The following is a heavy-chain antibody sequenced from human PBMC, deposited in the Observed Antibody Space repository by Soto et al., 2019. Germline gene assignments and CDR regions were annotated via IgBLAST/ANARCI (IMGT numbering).Heavy chain of an antibody. Sequence: EVQLVESGGGLVQPGGSLRLSCVGSGFTLSNFHMTWVRQAPGKGLEWVANINYDGSDMYYVDSVKGRFVISRDNSKNSLYLQMNSLTVEDTAVYYCATNPRELDYWGQGILATVSS. CDR1: GFTLSNFH. J-gene: IGHJ4*02. V-gene: IGHV3-7*03. CDR3: ATNPRELDY. CDR2: INYDGSDM.